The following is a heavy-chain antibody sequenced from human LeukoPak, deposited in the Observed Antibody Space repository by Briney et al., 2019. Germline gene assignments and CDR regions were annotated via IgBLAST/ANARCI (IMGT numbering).Heavy chain of an antibody. J-gene: IGHJ6*02. CDR1: GGSINNYY. D-gene: IGHD1-1*01. CDR3: ARYHPTGSSLDV. CDR2: IYYTGST. V-gene: IGHV4-59*13. Sequence: PSETLSLTCKVSGGSINNYYWSWIRQPPGKGLEWIGHIYYTGSTNYNPSLTSRVTISIDTSKNPFSLKLTSVTATDTAVYFCARYHPTGSSLDVWGQGTTVTVSS.